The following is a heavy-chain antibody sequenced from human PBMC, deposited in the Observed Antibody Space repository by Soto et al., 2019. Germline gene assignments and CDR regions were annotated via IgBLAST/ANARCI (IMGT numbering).Heavy chain of an antibody. Sequence: GGSLRLSCAASGFTFSSYSMNWVRQAPGKGLEWVSYISSSSSTIYYADSVKGRFTISRDNAKNSLYLQMNSLRDEDTAVYYCARDPPYYYDSSDFDYWGQGTLVTVSS. V-gene: IGHV3-48*02. D-gene: IGHD3-22*01. CDR1: GFTFSSYS. J-gene: IGHJ4*02. CDR2: ISSSSSTI. CDR3: ARDPPYYYDSSDFDY.